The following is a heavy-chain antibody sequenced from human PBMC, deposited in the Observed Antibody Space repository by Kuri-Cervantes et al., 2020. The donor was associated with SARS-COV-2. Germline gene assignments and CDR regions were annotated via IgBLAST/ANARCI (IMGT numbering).Heavy chain of an antibody. V-gene: IGHV1-18*01. CDR2: ISAYNGNT. CDR3: ARDRIENDFWSGYYSALSLYYYYMDV. Sequence: ASVKVSCKTSGYTFNIYDIHWVRQATGQGLEWMGWISAYNGNTNYAQKLQGRVTMTTDTSTSTAYMELRSLRSDDTAVYYCARDRIENDFWSGYYSALSLYYYYMDVRGKGTTVTVSS. CDR1: GYTFNIYD. D-gene: IGHD3-3*01. J-gene: IGHJ6*03.